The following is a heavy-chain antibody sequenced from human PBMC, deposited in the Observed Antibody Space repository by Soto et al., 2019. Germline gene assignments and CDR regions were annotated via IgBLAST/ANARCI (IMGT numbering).Heavy chain of an antibody. CDR1: GGFISSTSYY. Sequence: QLQLQESGPGLVKPSETLSHTCTVSGGFISSTSYYWGWIRQPPGKGLDWIGSVSPSGSTFYNPSLKSRVTISVDTSKNQFSLNLSSVTATDTAVYYCARGFDDWGQGTLVTVSS. J-gene: IGHJ4*02. V-gene: IGHV4-39*01. CDR2: VSPSGST. CDR3: ARGFDD.